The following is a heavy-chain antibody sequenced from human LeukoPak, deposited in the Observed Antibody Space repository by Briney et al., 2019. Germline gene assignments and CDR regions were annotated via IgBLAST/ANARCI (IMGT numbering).Heavy chain of an antibody. Sequence: GGSLRLSCAASGFTFNNYGMSWVRQAPGKGLEWVSSIGGSGFNSYYADSVKGRFTISRDNSKNTLYLQINSLRADDTAVYYCAKMDTTMTLGAYYMDVWGKGTTVTVSS. CDR1: GFTFNNYG. V-gene: IGHV3-23*01. J-gene: IGHJ6*03. D-gene: IGHD5-18*01. CDR3: AKMDTTMTLGAYYMDV. CDR2: IGGSGFNS.